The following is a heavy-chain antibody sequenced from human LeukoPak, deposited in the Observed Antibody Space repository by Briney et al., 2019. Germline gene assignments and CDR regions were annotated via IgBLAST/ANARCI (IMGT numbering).Heavy chain of an antibody. CDR1: GGSISSYY. D-gene: IGHD5-24*01. CDR2: IYYSGST. V-gene: IGHV4-59*01. CDR3: ASSPTMGLNWFDP. J-gene: IGHJ5*02. Sequence: PSETLSLTCTVSGGSISSYYWSWIRQPPGKGLEWIGYIYYSGSTDYNPSLKSRVTISVDTSKNQFSLKLSSVTAADTAVYCCASSPTMGLNWFDPWGQGTLVTVSS.